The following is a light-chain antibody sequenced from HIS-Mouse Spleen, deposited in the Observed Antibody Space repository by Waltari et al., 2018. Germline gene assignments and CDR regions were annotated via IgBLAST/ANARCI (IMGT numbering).Light chain of an antibody. Sequence: WYQQKPDQSPKLLIKYASPSFSGVPSRFSGSGSGTDFTLTINSLEAEDAATYYCHQSSSLPDTFGPGTKVDIK. CDR3: HQSSSLPDT. V-gene: IGKV6-21*01. J-gene: IGKJ3*01. CDR2: YAS.